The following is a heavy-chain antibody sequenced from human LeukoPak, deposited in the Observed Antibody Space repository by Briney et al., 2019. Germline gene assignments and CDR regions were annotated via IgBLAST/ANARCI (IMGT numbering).Heavy chain of an antibody. CDR2: FYSGGST. CDR1: GFTVSSNY. CDR3: AGDLLYYYGMDV. Sequence: GGSLRLSCAASGFTVSSNYMSWVRQAPGKGLEWVSVFYSGGSTYYADSVKGRFTISRDNSKNTLYLQVNSLRAEDTAVYYCAGDLLYYYGMDVWGQGTTVTVSS. V-gene: IGHV3-53*01. J-gene: IGHJ6*02.